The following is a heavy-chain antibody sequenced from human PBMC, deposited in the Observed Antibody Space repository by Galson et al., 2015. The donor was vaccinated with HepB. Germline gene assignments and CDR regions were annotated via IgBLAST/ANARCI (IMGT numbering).Heavy chain of an antibody. CDR2: IIPIFGTA. V-gene: IGHV1-69*13. CDR3: ARDSADRIAARGGGGYFDY. CDR1: GGTFSSYA. J-gene: IGHJ4*02. D-gene: IGHD6-6*01. Sequence: SVKVSCKASGGTFSSYAISWVRQAPGQGLEWMGGIIPIFGTANYAQKFQGRVTITADESTSTAYMELSSLRSEDTAVYYCARDSADRIAARGGGGYFDYWGQGTLVTVSS.